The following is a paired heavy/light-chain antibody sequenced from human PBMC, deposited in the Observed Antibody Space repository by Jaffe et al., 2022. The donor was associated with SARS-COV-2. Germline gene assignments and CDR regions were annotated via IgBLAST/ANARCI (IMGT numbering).Light chain of an antibody. Sequence: DIQLTQSPSFLSASVGDRVTITCRASQGINSYLAWYQQIPGKAPKLLIYAASTLQSGVPSRFSGSESGTEFTLTISSLQPEDFAAYYCQQVNSYPYTFGQGTKLEIK. CDR3: QQVNSYPYT. J-gene: IGKJ2*01. CDR1: QGINSY. V-gene: IGKV1-9*01. CDR2: AAS.
Heavy chain of an antibody. D-gene: IGHD1-1*01. CDR3: AKVSATIWRWFDP. Sequence: QVQLQESGPGLVKPSETLSLTCTVSGGSISNYYWSWIRQPPGKGLEWIGYIYYTGSTNYNPSLKSRVTMSVDASKNQFSLRLSSATAADTAVYYCAKVSATIWRWFDPWGQGTLVTVSS. CDR2: IYYTGST. V-gene: IGHV4-59*01. CDR1: GGSISNYY. J-gene: IGHJ5*02.